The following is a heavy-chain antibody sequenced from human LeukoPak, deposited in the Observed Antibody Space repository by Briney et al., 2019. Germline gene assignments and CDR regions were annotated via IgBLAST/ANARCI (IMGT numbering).Heavy chain of an antibody. D-gene: IGHD6-13*01. CDR1: GGSISSYY. V-gene: IGHV4-34*01. CDR2: INHSGST. Sequence: PSETLSLTCTVSGGSISSYYWSWIRQPAGKGLEWIGEINHSGSTNYNPSLKSRVTISVDTSKNQFSLKLSSVTAADTAVNYCARLAPPKRRPPSRYSSSWYGTGPDDYWGQGTLVTVSS. J-gene: IGHJ4*02. CDR3: ARLAPPKRRPPSRYSSSWYGTGPDDY.